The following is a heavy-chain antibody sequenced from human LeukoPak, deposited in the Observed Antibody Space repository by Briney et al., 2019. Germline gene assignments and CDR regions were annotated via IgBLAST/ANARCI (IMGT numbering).Heavy chain of an antibody. CDR1: GFTFSSYA. V-gene: IGHV3-30-3*01. D-gene: IGHD5-18*01. CDR2: ISYDGSNK. J-gene: IGHJ6*02. CDR3: ARGLYSRYYYYGMDV. Sequence: GGSLRLSCAASGFTFSSYAMHWVRQAPGKGLEWVAVISYDGSNKYYADSVKGRFTISRDNSKNTLYLQMNSLRAEDTAVYYCARGLYSRYYYYGMDVWGQGTLVTVSS.